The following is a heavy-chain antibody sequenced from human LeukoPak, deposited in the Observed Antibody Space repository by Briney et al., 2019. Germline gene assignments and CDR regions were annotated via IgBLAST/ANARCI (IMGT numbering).Heavy chain of an antibody. CDR1: GYTFNDYY. Sequence: ASVKVSCEASGYTFNDYYMHWVRQAPGQGLEWIGRINPDSGGTDYAQKFQGRVTMTRDTSITTAYMDLSGLRSDDTAVYYCARGRAVAGNYYMDVWGKGTTVTISS. CDR3: ARGRAVAGNYYMDV. CDR2: INPDSGGT. D-gene: IGHD6-19*01. V-gene: IGHV1-2*02. J-gene: IGHJ6*03.